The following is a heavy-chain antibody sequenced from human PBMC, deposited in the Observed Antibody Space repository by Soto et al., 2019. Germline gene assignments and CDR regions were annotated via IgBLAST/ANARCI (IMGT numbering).Heavy chain of an antibody. CDR3: ARDRITMVRELGNWFDP. V-gene: IGHV4-31*03. Sequence: QVQLQESGPGLLKPSQTLSLTCTVSGGSISSGGYYWSWIRQHPGKGLEWIGYIYYSGSTYYNPSLKSRVTISVDTSKNQFSLKLSSVTAADTAVYYCARDRITMVRELGNWFDPWGQGTLVTVSS. J-gene: IGHJ5*02. CDR2: IYYSGST. CDR1: GGSISSGGYY. D-gene: IGHD3-10*01.